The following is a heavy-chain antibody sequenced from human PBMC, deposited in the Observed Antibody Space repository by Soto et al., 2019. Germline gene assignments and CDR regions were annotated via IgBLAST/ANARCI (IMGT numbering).Heavy chain of an antibody. Sequence: SXTRSLTCTVDGVTFSGSYWSWLRQPTGKGLEWIGEINHSGSTNYNPSLKSRVTISVDTSKNQFSLKLSSVTAADTAVYYCARGLSGAAAYYYYGLDVWGQGTTVTVS. J-gene: IGHJ6*02. CDR2: INHSGST. CDR1: GVTFSGSY. V-gene: IGHV4-34*01. D-gene: IGHD2-2*01. CDR3: ARGLSGAAAYYYYGLDV.